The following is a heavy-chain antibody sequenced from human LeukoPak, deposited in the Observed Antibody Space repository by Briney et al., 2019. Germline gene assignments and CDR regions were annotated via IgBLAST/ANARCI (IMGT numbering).Heavy chain of an antibody. Sequence: ASVKVSCKASGYTFTSYGISWVRQATGQGLEWMGWMNPNSGNTGYAQKFQGRVTMTRNTSISTAYMELSSLRSEDTAVYYCAKGFQYSYGFYYYYYGMDVWGQGTTVTVSS. V-gene: IGHV1-8*02. CDR2: MNPNSGNT. D-gene: IGHD5-18*01. J-gene: IGHJ6*02. CDR1: GYTFTSYG. CDR3: AKGFQYSYGFYYYYYGMDV.